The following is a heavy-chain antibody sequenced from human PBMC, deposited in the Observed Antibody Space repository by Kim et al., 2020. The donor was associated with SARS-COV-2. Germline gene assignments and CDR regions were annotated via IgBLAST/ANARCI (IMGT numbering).Heavy chain of an antibody. J-gene: IGHJ4*02. D-gene: IGHD2-15*01. CDR3: TTDIVVVVAATL. Sequence: DYAAHVKGRFTISRDDSKNTLYLQMNSLKTEDTAVYYCTTDIVVVVAATLWGQGTLVTVSS. V-gene: IGHV3-15*01.